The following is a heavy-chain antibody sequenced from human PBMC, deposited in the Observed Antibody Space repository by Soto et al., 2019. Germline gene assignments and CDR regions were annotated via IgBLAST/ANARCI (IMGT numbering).Heavy chain of an antibody. J-gene: IGHJ4*02. V-gene: IGHV5-51*01. CDR1: GYSFTNYW. CDR2: IYPGDSDT. Sequence: GESLKISCKGSGYSFTNYWIGWVRQMPGKGLEWMGIIYPGDSDTRFSPSFQGQVTISADKSISTAYLQWSSLKASDTAIYYCARGYCSGSSCHTGFDSWGQGTLVTVSS. D-gene: IGHD2-2*02. CDR3: ARGYCSGSSCHTGFDS.